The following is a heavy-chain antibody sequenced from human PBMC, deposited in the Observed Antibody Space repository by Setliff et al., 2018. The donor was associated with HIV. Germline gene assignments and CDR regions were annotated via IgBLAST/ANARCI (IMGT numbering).Heavy chain of an antibody. V-gene: IGHV3-53*01. J-gene: IGHJ6*02. CDR2: VYSGGST. D-gene: IGHD3-10*01. CDR3: ARDQLAMVRRNGMDV. Sequence: GGSLRLSCAASGFTVENYYMSWVRQAPGKGLEWVSVVYSGGSTYYADSVKGRFTISRDIPRNSLYLQMNNLRAEDTAVYYCARDQLAMVRRNGMDVWGQGTTVTVSS. CDR1: GFTVENYY.